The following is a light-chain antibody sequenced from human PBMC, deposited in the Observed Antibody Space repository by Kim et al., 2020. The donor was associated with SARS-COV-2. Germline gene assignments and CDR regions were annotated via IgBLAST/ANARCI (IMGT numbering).Light chain of an antibody. CDR2: AAS. Sequence: ASVGDSVTITCRTSQGIDTDLAWFQQRPGKAPKSLIYAASTLQSGVPSKFSGSGYGTDFTLTITGLQAEDFATYYCQQYHRYPRTFGGGTKVDIK. CDR3: QQYHRYPRT. J-gene: IGKJ4*01. CDR1: QGIDTD. V-gene: IGKV1-16*02.